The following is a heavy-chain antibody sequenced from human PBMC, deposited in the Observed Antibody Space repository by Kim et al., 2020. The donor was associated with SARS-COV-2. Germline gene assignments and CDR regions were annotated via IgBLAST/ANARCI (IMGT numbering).Heavy chain of an antibody. CDR3: ARESVYGDYFDY. CDR1: GFSLGTSGMC. Sequence: SGPTLVNPTQTLTLTCTFSGFSLGTSGMCVTWIRQSPGKALECLARIDWADDKYYSTSLRPRLTISKDTSNSQVVLTMTNMDPVDTATYYCARESVYGDYFDYWGQGTRVTVSS. CDR2: IDWADDK. J-gene: IGHJ4*02. V-gene: IGHV2-70*11. D-gene: IGHD4-17*01.